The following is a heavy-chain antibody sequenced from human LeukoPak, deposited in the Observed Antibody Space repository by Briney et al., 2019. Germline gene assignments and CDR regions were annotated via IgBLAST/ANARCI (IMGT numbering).Heavy chain of an antibody. CDR2: IYSGGST. CDR1: GFTVGSYY. J-gene: IGHJ4*02. V-gene: IGHV3-53*01. D-gene: IGHD4-23*01. Sequence: PGGSLRLSWAASGFTVGSYYMNWVRQAQGKGLEWVSVIYSGGSTSSADSVKGRFTISRDNSKNTLYLQMNSLRAEDTAVYYCAGSTTVAYYWGQGTLVTVSS. CDR3: AGSTTVAYY.